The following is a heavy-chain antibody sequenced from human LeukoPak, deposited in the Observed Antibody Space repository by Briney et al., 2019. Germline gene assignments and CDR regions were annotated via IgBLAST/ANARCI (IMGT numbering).Heavy chain of an antibody. J-gene: IGHJ4*02. V-gene: IGHV4-34*01. CDR1: GGSFSGYY. CDR3: AREGPVTPFDY. CDR2: INHSGST. D-gene: IGHD4-11*01. Sequence: SETLSLTCAVYGGSFSGYYWSWIRQPPGKGLEWIGEINHSGSTNYNPSLKSRVTISVDTSKNQFSLKLSSVTAADTAVYYCAREGPVTPFDYWGQGTLVTVSS.